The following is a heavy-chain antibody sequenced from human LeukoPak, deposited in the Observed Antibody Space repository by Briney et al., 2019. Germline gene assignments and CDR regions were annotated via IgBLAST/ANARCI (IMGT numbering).Heavy chain of an antibody. CDR1: GYSFPSYD. J-gene: IGHJ4*02. CDR2: ISGYNGNT. CDR3: ARVRGRGKGSVGY. Sequence: GASVKVSCKASGYSFPSYDITWVRQAPGQGLEWMGRISGYNGNTKYAQKFQGRVTMTTDTSTSTAYMDLRGLRSEDTAVYYCARVRGRGKGSVGYWGQGTLVTVSS. V-gene: IGHV1-18*01. D-gene: IGHD5/OR15-5a*01.